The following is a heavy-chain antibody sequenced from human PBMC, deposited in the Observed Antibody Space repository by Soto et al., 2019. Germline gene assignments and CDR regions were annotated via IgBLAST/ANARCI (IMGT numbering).Heavy chain of an antibody. CDR3: ARHNIARRYGSGSYYWFDP. V-gene: IGHV4-39*01. D-gene: IGHD3-10*01. CDR2: IYYSGST. CDR1: GGSISSSSYY. Sequence: QLQLQESGPGLVKPSETLSLTCTVSGGSISSSSYYWGWIRQPPGKGLEWIGIIYYSGSTYYNPSLKSRVTISVDTSKNQFSLKLSSVTAAYTAVYYCARHNIARRYGSGSYYWFDPWGQGTLVTVSS. J-gene: IGHJ5*02.